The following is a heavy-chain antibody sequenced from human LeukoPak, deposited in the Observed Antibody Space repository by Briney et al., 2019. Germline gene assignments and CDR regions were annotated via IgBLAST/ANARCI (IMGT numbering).Heavy chain of an antibody. Sequence: SETLSLTCTVSGGSISGSYWSWIRQPPGKGLEWIAYMYNSGSTNYNPSLKSRVTISVDTSKNQFSLKLSSVTAADTAVYYCARGRGSSGWFDAFDIWGQGTMVTVSS. D-gene: IGHD6-19*01. CDR1: GGSISGSY. V-gene: IGHV4-59*12. CDR3: ARGRGSSGWFDAFDI. J-gene: IGHJ3*02. CDR2: MYNSGST.